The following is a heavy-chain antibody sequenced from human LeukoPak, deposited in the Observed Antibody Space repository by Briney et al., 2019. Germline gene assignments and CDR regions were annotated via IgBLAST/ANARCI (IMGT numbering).Heavy chain of an antibody. Sequence: SVKVSCKASGGTFSSYAISWVRQAPGQGLEWMGGIIPIFGTANYAQKFQGRVTITADESTSTAYMELSSLRSEDTAVYYCATILTGTEYYFDYWAREPWSPSPQ. CDR2: IIPIFGTA. J-gene: IGHJ4*02. CDR1: GGTFSSYA. V-gene: IGHV1-69*13. CDR3: ATILTGTEYYFDY. D-gene: IGHD1-7*01.